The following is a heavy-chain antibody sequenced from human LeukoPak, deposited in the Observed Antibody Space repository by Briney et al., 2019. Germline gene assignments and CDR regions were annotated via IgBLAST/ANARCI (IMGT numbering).Heavy chain of an antibody. Sequence: PGGSLRLSCAASGFTFDDYGMSWVRQAPGKGLEWVSGINWNGGSTGYADSVKGRFTISRDNAKNTLYLQMNSLRAEDTAVYYCAREGGSYYLGNRHFDYWGQGTLVTVSS. D-gene: IGHD1-26*01. CDR1: GFTFDDYG. CDR2: INWNGGST. CDR3: AREGGSYYLGNRHFDY. J-gene: IGHJ4*02. V-gene: IGHV3-20*04.